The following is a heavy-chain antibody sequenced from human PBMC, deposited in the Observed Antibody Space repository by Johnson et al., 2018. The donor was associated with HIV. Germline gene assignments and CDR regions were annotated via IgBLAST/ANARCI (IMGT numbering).Heavy chain of an antibody. CDR2: IRYDGSNK. V-gene: IGHV3-30*02. CDR3: AKPNSGYALGLGAFDI. D-gene: IGHD5-12*01. CDR1: GFTFSSYG. J-gene: IGHJ3*02. Sequence: QMQLVESGGGVVQPGGSLRLSCAASGFTFSSYGMHWVRQAPGKGLEWVAFIRYDGSNKYYADSVKGRFTISSDNSKTTLYLQMNSLRAEDTAVYYCAKPNSGYALGLGAFDIWGQGTMVTVSS.